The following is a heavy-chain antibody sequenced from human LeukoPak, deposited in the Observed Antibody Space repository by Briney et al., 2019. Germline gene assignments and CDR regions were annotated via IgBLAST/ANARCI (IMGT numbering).Heavy chain of an antibody. J-gene: IGHJ4*02. V-gene: IGHV3-21*01. Sequence: GGSLGLSCAASGFTFSSYSMNWVRQAPGRGLEWVPSISSSTSYIYYADSVKGRFTISRDNAKNSLYLQMNSLRAEDTAIHYCARDGDGYNSPSDYWGQGTLVTVPS. CDR1: GFTFSSYS. D-gene: IGHD5-24*01. CDR2: ISSSTSYI. CDR3: ARDGDGYNSPSDY.